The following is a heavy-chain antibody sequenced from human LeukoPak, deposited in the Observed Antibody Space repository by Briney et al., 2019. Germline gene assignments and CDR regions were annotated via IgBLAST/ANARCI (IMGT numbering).Heavy chain of an antibody. Sequence: GGSLRLSCAASGFTFSTYDMHWVRQAPGKGLEWVASMRHDGSNKYYADSAKGRFTVSRDNSKNTLYLQMNSLRAEDTAVYYCAKRPAGGFYYSSMDVWGKGTTVTVSS. D-gene: IGHD6-13*01. CDR2: MRHDGSNK. CDR1: GFTFSTYD. V-gene: IGHV3-30*02. J-gene: IGHJ6*03. CDR3: AKRPAGGFYYSSMDV.